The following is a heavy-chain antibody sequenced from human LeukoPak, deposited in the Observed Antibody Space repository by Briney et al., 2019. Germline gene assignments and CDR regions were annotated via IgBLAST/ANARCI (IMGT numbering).Heavy chain of an antibody. J-gene: IGHJ6*02. V-gene: IGHV3-30*18. D-gene: IGHD3-3*01. CDR3: AKGFVFMDV. CDR1: GGSISSSS. CDR2: ISYDGSNK. Sequence: LSLTCTVSGGSISSSSYYWGWIRQPPGKGLEWVAVISYDGSNKYYADSVKGRFTISRDNSKNTLYLQMNSLRAEDTAVYYCAKGFVFMDVWGQGTTVTVSS.